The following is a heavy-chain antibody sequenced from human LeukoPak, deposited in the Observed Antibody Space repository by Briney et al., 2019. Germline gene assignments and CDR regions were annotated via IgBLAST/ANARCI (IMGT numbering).Heavy chain of an antibody. CDR3: ARDRRGYSYGYYYYYYMDV. V-gene: IGHV1-2*02. J-gene: IGHJ6*03. CDR1: GYTFTGYY. Sequence: ASVKVSCKASGYTFTGYYIHWVRQAPGQGLEWMGWINPNSSGTNYAQKFQGRVTMTRDTSISTAYMELSRLRSDDTAVYYCARDRRGYSYGYYYYYYMDVWGKGTTVTISS. D-gene: IGHD5-18*01. CDR2: INPNSSGT.